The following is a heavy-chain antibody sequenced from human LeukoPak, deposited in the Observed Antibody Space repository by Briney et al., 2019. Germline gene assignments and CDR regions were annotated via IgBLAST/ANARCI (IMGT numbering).Heavy chain of an antibody. CDR3: AKLRSNYINYDAFDI. Sequence: EGSLRLSSAASGFTFSSYAMSWVRQAPGKGLEWVSAISGSGGSTHYADSVKGRFTISRDNSKNTLYVQMKSLRAEDTAVYYCAKLRSNYINYDAFDIWGQGTMVTVSS. CDR2: ISGSGGST. CDR1: GFTFSSYA. V-gene: IGHV3-23*01. D-gene: IGHD4-11*01. J-gene: IGHJ3*02.